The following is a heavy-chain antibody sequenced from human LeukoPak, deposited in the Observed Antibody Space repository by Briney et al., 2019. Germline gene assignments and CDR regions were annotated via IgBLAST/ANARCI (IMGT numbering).Heavy chain of an antibody. J-gene: IGHJ4*02. CDR2: MNPNSGNT. Sequence: ASVKVSCKASGYTFTSYGINWVRQAAGQGLEWMGWMNPNSGNTGYAQKFQGRVTMTRSTSISTAYMGLGSLTSEDTAVYYCTRGSQNCASASCYNFWGQGTLVTVSS. D-gene: IGHD2-2*02. CDR1: GYTFTSYG. V-gene: IGHV1-8*02. CDR3: TRGSQNCASASCYNF.